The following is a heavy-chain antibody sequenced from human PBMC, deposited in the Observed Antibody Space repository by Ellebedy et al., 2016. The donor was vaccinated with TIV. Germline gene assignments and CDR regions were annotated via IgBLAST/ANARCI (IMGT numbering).Heavy chain of an antibody. J-gene: IGHJ4*02. V-gene: IGHV3-7*04. CDR2: IKQDGSEK. CDR3: ARDIVHPYYYGSGSFFDY. D-gene: IGHD3-10*01. CDR1: GFTFSSYA. Sequence: GGSLRLSXAASGFTFSSYAMSWVRQAPGKGLEWVANIKQDGSEKYYVDSVKGRFTISRDNAKNSLYLQMNSLRAEDTAVYYCARDIVHPYYYGSGSFFDYWGQGTLVTVSS.